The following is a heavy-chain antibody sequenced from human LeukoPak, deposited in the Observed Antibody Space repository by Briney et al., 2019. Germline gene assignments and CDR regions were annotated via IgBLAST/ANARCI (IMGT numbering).Heavy chain of an antibody. CDR1: GFTFSSYS. V-gene: IGHV3-23*01. D-gene: IGHD6-13*01. CDR2: ISGSGGTT. J-gene: IGHJ4*02. Sequence: GGSLRLSCAASGFTFSSYSMNWVRQAPGRGLEWVSAISGSGGTTYYTNSVKGRFTISRDISKNTVYLQMNSLRAEDTAVYYCAKDFKTAAGPFDYWGQGTLVTVSS. CDR3: AKDFKTAAGPFDY.